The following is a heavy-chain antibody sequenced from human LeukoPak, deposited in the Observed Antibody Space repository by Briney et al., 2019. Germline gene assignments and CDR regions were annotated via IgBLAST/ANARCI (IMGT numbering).Heavy chain of an antibody. CDR3: ARDRRMTTVTTGLDY. D-gene: IGHD4-17*01. V-gene: IGHV3-7*01. Sequence: GGSLRLSCAASGFAFSSYSMSWVRQAPGKGLEWVANIKQDGSEKYYVDSVKGRFTISRDNAKNSLYLQMNSLRAEDTAVYYCARDRRMTTVTTGLDYWGQGTLVTVSS. J-gene: IGHJ4*02. CDR2: IKQDGSEK. CDR1: GFAFSSYS.